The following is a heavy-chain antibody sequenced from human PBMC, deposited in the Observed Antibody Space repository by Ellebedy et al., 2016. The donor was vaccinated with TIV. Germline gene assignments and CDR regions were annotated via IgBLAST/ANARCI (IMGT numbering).Heavy chain of an antibody. V-gene: IGHV3-30*03. J-gene: IGHJ4*02. CDR1: GFTFSSYG. CDR2: ISYDGSNK. D-gene: IGHD1-1*01. CDR3: ARETVPGELAFDY. Sequence: PGGSLRLSCAASGFTFSSYGMHWVRQAPGKGLEWVAVISYDGSNKYYADSVKGRFTISRDNSKNTLYLQMNSLRAEDTAVYYCARETVPGELAFDYWGQGTLVTVSS.